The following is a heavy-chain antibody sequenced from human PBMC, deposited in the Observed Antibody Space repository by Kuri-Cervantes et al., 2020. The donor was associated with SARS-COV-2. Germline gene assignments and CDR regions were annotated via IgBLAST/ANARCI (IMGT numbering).Heavy chain of an antibody. Sequence: SETLSLTCAVYGGSFSGYYWSWIRQPPGKGLEWIGEINHSGSTNYNPSLKSRVTISVDTSKNQFSLKLSSVTAADTAVYYCARWIAAALDYWGQGTLVTGSS. CDR1: GGSFSGYY. CDR3: ARWIAAALDY. J-gene: IGHJ4*02. CDR2: INHSGST. D-gene: IGHD6-13*01. V-gene: IGHV4-34*01.